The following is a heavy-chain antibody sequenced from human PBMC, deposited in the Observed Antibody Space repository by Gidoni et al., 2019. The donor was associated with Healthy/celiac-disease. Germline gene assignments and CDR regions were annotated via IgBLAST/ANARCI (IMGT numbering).Heavy chain of an antibody. CDR3: AREVGIAAALDY. D-gene: IGHD6-13*01. J-gene: IGHJ4*02. V-gene: IGHV3-30-3*01. Sequence: QVQLVESGGGVVQPGRSLRLSCAASGFTFSSYAMHWVRQAPGKGLGWVAVISYDGSNKYYADSVKGRFTISRDNSKNTLYLQMNSLRAEDTAVYYCAREVGIAAALDYWGQGTLVTVSS. CDR1: GFTFSSYA. CDR2: ISYDGSNK.